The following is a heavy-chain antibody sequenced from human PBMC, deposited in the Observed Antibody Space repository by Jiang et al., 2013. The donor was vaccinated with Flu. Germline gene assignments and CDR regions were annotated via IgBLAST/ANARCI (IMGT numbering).Heavy chain of an antibody. D-gene: IGHD3-22*01. CDR3: ARGLGDSSGYYFDY. V-gene: IGHV1-69*01. Sequence: KPGSSVKVSCKASGGTFRSYGIIWVRQAPGQGLEWLGGIIPSFGIQNYAQKFQGRVTITADESTSTAYMELSSLRSEDTAVYYCARGLGDSSGYYFDYWGQGTLVTVSS. CDR2: IIPSFGIQ. CDR1: GGTFRSYG. J-gene: IGHJ4*02.